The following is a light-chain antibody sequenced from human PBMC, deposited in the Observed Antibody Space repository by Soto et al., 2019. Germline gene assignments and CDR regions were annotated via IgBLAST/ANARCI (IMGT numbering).Light chain of an antibody. J-gene: IGKJ1*01. CDR3: QHYKDYSWT. CDR2: GAS. Sequence: EIVMTQSPATLSVSPGERATLSCRASQSFSSNLAWFQHKPGQAPRLLIYGASTRATGIPSRFSGSGSGTEFTLTISSLQPDDFATYYCQHYKDYSWTFGQGTKVEVK. V-gene: IGKV3-15*01. CDR1: QSFSSN.